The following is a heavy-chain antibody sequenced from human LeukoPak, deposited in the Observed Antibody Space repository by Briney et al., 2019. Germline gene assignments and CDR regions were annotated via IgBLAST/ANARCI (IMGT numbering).Heavy chain of an antibody. V-gene: IGHV4-59*01. CDR1: GGSISRYY. CDR2: IYYTGRA. Sequence: PSETLSLTCTVSGGSISRYYWSWIRQPPGTSLEWIGYIYYTGRADYNPSLKSRVSMSVDTSKNQFSLRVNSMTAADTAVYYCARGDFWSGAPTDWGQGTLVTVSS. J-gene: IGHJ4*02. D-gene: IGHD3-3*01. CDR3: ARGDFWSGAPTD.